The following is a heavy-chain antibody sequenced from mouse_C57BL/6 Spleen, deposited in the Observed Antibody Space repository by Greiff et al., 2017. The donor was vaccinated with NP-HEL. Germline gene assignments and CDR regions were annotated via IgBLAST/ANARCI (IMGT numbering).Heavy chain of an antibody. CDR3: ARNYGSPSWFAY. V-gene: IGHV1-50*01. CDR2: IDPSDSYT. J-gene: IGHJ3*01. CDR1: GYTFTSYW. Sequence: QVQLQQPGAELVKPGASVKLPCKASGYTFTSYWMQWVKQRPGQGLEWIGEIDPSDSYTNYNQKFKGKATLTVDTSSSTAYMQLSSLTSEDSAVYYCARNYGSPSWFAYWGQGTLVTVSA. D-gene: IGHD1-1*01.